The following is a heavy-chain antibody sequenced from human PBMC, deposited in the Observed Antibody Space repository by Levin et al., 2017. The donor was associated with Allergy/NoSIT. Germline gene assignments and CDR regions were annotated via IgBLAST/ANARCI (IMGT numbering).Heavy chain of an antibody. CDR3: AKDQATAMSQIDY. CDR1: GFTFSSYG. Sequence: GGSLRLSCAASGFTFSSYGMHWVRQAPGKGLEWVAVISYDGSNKYYADSVKGRFTISRDNSKNTLYLQMNSLRAEDTAVYYCAKDQATAMSQIDYWGQGTLVTVSS. J-gene: IGHJ4*02. D-gene: IGHD5-18*01. V-gene: IGHV3-30*18. CDR2: ISYDGSNK.